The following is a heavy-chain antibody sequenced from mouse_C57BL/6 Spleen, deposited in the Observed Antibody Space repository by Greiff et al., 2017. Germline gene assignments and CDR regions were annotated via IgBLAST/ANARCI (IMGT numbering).Heavy chain of an antibody. CDR2: IYPGRGST. D-gene: IGHD4-1*01. CDR3: ARSKLGTD. Sequence: QVQLQQPGAELVKPGASVKMSCKASGYTFTSYWITGVKQRPGQGLEWIGDIYPGRGSTYYNDTVKSKVTLTVDTSSNTAYMQLSSLIYEDAAVYYCARSKLGTDWGQGTTLTVSS. J-gene: IGHJ2*01. CDR1: GYTFTSYW. V-gene: IGHV1-55*01.